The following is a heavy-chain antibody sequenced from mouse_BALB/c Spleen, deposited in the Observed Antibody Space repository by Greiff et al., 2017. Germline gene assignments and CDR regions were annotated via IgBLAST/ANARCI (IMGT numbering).Heavy chain of an antibody. CDR2: INPSTGYT. CDR1: GYTFTSYW. D-gene: IGHD1-3*01. V-gene: IGHV1-7*01. Sequence: VKLMESGAELAKPGASVKMSCKASGYTFTSYWMHWVKQRPGQGLEWIGYINPSTGYTEYNQKFKDKATLTADKSSSTAYMQLSSLTSEDSAVYYCAETGNFDYWGQGTTLTVSS. J-gene: IGHJ2*01. CDR3: AETGNFDY.